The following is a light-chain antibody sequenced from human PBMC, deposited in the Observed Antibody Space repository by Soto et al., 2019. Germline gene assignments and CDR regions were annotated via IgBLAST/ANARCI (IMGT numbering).Light chain of an antibody. V-gene: IGLV1-44*01. CDR1: TSNIGSNT. CDR3: AAWEDSLAAHV. CDR2: ATN. Sequence: QSVLTQPPSASGTPGQRVTFSCSGRTSNIGSNTVNWFQQLPGTAPKLLIYATNQRPSGVPDRFSGSKSGTSASLAISGLQSEDEADYSCAAWEDSLAAHVFGTGTKLTVL. J-gene: IGLJ1*01.